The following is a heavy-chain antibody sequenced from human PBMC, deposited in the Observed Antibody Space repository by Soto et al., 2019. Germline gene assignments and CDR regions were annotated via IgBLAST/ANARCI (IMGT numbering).Heavy chain of an antibody. CDR1: GGTISNYV. D-gene: IGHD3-10*01. CDR3: ATEGFGGGRFGH. J-gene: IGHJ5*02. Sequence: SVKVSCKASGGTISNYVINWVRQAPGQGPEWMGGIIPIFGTANYAQKFQGRVTITADEATSTAHMELSSLRFEDTAVYYCATEGFGGGRFGHWGQGALVTVSS. CDR2: IIPIFGTA. V-gene: IGHV1-69*13.